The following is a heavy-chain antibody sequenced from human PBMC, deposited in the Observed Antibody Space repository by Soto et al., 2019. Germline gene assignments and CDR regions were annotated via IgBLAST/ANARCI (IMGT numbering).Heavy chain of an antibody. CDR3: ARDRVMRGNSYYYGMDV. CDR1: GGTFSSFA. D-gene: IGHD4-4*01. J-gene: IGHJ6*02. V-gene: IGHV1-69*12. Sequence: QVLLVQSGAEVTKPGSSMKVSCKTSGGTFSSFAISWVRLVPGQGLEWMGVIIPRFATPTYAQTFQGRVSITAGESTSTAYMELSSLRSEDTAVYYCARDRVMRGNSYYYGMDVWGQGTTVTVSS. CDR2: IIPRFATP.